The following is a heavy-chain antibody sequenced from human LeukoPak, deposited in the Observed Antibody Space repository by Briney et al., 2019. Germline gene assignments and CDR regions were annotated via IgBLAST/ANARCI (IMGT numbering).Heavy chain of an antibody. Sequence: SETLSLTCTVSGASISDFYWSWIRQSPEKGLEWLGYVFHTGSTNYNPSVKSRVTISMDTSKNQFSRTLNSITAADTAVYYCARHPQKFRSDWFAPWGQGTLVTVSS. CDR3: ARHPQKFRSDWFAP. J-gene: IGHJ5*02. CDR1: GASISDFY. CDR2: VFHTGST. V-gene: IGHV4-59*08. D-gene: IGHD3-10*01.